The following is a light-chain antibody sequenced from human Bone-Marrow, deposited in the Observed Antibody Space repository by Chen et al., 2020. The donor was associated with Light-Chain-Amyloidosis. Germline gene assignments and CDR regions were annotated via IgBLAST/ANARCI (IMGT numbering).Light chain of an antibody. CDR2: GAS. J-gene: IGKJ4*01. CDR3: QQYKNWPPLT. CDR1: QSVSSN. V-gene: IGKV3-15*01. Sequence: EIVMTQSPATLSVSPGERATLSCRASQSVSSNLAWYQQKPGQAPRLLIYGASTRATGIPARFSRRGSGTEFTLTISSLQSEDFAVYYCQQYKNWPPLTFGGGTKVKIK.